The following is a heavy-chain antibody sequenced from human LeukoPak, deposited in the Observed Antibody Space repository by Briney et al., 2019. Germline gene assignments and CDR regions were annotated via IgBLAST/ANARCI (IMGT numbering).Heavy chain of an antibody. CDR3: ARGGGYSYGSFDY. CDR2: IYSDNT. CDR1: GFTFDDYG. J-gene: IGHJ4*02. V-gene: IGHV3-66*01. D-gene: IGHD5-18*01. Sequence: GGSLRLSCAASGFTFDDYGMSWVRQAPGKGLEWVSFIYSDNTHYSDSVKGRFTISRDNSKNTLYLQMNSLRAEDTAVYYCARGGGYSYGSFDYWGQGTLVTVSS.